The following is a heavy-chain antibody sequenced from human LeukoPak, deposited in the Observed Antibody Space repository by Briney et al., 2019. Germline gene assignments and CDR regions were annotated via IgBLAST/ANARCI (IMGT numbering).Heavy chain of an antibody. CDR3: TTYLTT. V-gene: IGHV3-15*01. Sequence: PGGSLRLSCAVSGFPFNNAWMGWVRQAPGKGLEWVGRITSKTDGGATDYAAPVKGRFTISRDDSKNTLYLQMNSLKSEDTAIYYCTTYLTTRGQGTLVGVSS. J-gene: IGHJ4*02. CDR1: GFPFNNAW. D-gene: IGHD4/OR15-4a*01. CDR2: ITSKTDGGAT.